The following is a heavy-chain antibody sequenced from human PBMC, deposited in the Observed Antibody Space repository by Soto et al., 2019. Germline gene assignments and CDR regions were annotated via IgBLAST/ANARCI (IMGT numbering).Heavy chain of an antibody. CDR2: IIPIFGTA. V-gene: IGHV1-69*01. CDR3: AKRRGSYYCYYGMDV. D-gene: IGHD3-10*01. Sequence: QGLEWMGGIIPIFGTANYAQKFQGRVTITADESKNTLYLQMNSLRAEDTAVYYCAKRRGSYYCYYGMDVWGQGTTVTVSS. J-gene: IGHJ6*02.